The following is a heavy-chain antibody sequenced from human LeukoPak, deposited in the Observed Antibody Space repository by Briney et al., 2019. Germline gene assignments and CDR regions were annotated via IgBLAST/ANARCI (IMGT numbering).Heavy chain of an antibody. CDR2: IWYDGSNK. D-gene: IGHD3-22*01. CDR1: GFTFSSYG. V-gene: IGHV3-33*06. CDR3: AKRPDSDTGYYYYGMDV. Sequence: PGRSLRLSCAASGFTFSSYGMHWVRQAPGKGLEWVALIWYDGSNKYYADSVKGRFTISRDNSKNTLYLQMNSLRAEDTAVYYCAKRPDSDTGYYYYGMDVWGQGTTVTVSS. J-gene: IGHJ6*02.